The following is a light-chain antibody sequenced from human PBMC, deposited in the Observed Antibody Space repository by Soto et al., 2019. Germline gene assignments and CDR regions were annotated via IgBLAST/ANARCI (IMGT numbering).Light chain of an antibody. J-gene: IGKJ4*01. CDR2: AAS. V-gene: IGKV1-12*01. CDR1: QGLVSW. Sequence: DIQVTQSPSSVSASVGDRVTITCRASQGLVSWLAWYQQKPGKAPKLLIYAASSFQSGVPSRFSGSGCGTEFTLTISSLQPEDFASYYCQQTSSFPLTFGGRTKVEIK. CDR3: QQTSSFPLT.